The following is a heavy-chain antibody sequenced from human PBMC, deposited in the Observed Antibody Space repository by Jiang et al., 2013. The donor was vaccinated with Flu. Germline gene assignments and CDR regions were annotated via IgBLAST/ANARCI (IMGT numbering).Heavy chain of an antibody. D-gene: IGHD1-26*01. CDR2: IYHSGST. CDR1: GGSISSGNW. J-gene: IGHJ3*02. V-gene: IGHV4-4*02. CDR3: ARSTGTYYVGAFDI. Sequence: GPGLVKPSGTLSLTCAVSGGSISSGNWWSWVRQPPGKGLEWIGEIYHSGSTNYNPSLKSRVTMSVDKSKIQFSLKLTSVTAADTAVYYCARSTGTYYVGAFDIWGQGTMVTVSS.